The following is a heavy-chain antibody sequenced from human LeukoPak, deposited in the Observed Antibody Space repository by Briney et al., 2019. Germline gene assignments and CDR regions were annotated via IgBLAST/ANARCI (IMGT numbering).Heavy chain of an antibody. V-gene: IGHV3-30*02. Sequence: GGSLRLSCAASGFTFSSYGMHWVRQAPGKGLEWVAFIRYDGSNKYYADSVKGRFTISRDNSKNTLYLQMNSLRAEDTAVYYCAKERITGTFNYFDYWGQGTLVTVSS. J-gene: IGHJ4*02. CDR2: IRYDGSNK. CDR1: GFTFSSYG. CDR3: AKERITGTFNYFDY. D-gene: IGHD1-20*01.